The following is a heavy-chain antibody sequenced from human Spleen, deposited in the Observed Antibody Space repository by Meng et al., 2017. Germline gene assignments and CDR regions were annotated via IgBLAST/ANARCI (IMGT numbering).Heavy chain of an antibody. V-gene: IGHV4-30-4*01. CDR3: ASYVSGTYRFDP. CDR2: IYHSGST. D-gene: IGHD3-10*01. CDR1: GDSISSDNSY. Sequence: QVQLQESGRGLVRPSQTLSLTCTVSGDSISSDNSYWSWIRQSPGRGLEWIGYIYHSGSTFYNPSLKSRVTMSVDRSKNQSSLKLSSVTAADTAVYYCASYVSGTYRFDPWGQGTLVTVSS. J-gene: IGHJ5*02.